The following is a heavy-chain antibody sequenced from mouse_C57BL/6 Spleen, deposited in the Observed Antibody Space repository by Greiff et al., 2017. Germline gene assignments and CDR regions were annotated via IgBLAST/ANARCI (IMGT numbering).Heavy chain of an antibody. J-gene: IGHJ1*03. Sequence: QVQLQQPGAELVKPGASVKLSCKASGYTFTSYWMHWVKQRPGQGLEWIGMIHPNSGSTNYNEKFKSKATLTVDKSSSTAYMQLSSLTSEYSAVYYCARSPFITTVVAKDFDFWGTGTSVTVSS. CDR2: IHPNSGST. D-gene: IGHD1-1*01. CDR3: ARSPFITTVVAKDFDF. CDR1: GYTFTSYW. V-gene: IGHV1-64*01.